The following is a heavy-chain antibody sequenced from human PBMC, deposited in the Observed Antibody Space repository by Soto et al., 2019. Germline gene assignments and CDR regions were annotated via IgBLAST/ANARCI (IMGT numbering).Heavy chain of an antibody. CDR3: ARDNGREQYYDSSGYWYYFDY. CDR2: IYYSGST. Sequence: SETLSLTCTVSGGSISSYYWSWVRQPPGRGLEWIGYIYYSGSTNYNPSLKSRVTISVDTSKNQFSLKLSSVTAADTAVYYCARDNGREQYYDSSGYWYYFDYWGQGTLVTVS. D-gene: IGHD3-22*01. CDR1: GGSISSYY. J-gene: IGHJ4*02. V-gene: IGHV4-59*01.